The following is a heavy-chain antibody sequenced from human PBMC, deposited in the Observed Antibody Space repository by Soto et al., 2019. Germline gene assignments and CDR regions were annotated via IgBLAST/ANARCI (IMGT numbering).Heavy chain of an antibody. D-gene: IGHD2-2*01. V-gene: IGHV4-30-4*01. Sequence: PSETLSLTCSVSGGSISSGDYYWSWIRQPPGKGLEWIGYMFYTGTTYYNPSLKSRITISMDTSKNQFSPRLTSVTAADTAEYHCARVVRFCSSPSCRGRIWFDPWGQGTRVTVSS. CDR3: ARVVRFCSSPSCRGRIWFDP. J-gene: IGHJ5*02. CDR2: MFYTGTT. CDR1: GGSISSGDYY.